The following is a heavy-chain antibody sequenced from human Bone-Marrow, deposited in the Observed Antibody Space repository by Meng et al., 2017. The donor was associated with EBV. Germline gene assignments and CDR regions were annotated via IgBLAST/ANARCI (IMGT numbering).Heavy chain of an antibody. D-gene: IGHD3-16*01. CDR1: GNTLNNYD. CDR3: AREEVGAYYWFAT. CDR2: VNRDSGNT. Sequence: QVHLGTAGVRGKKPGATGKSSCKTSGNTLNNYDVNWVRQAPGQGLEWLGWVNRDSGNTGYAQKFQDRITMTRDSSTNIAYMELNSLTSDDTAVYYCAREEVGAYYWFATWGQGTLVTVSS. V-gene: IGHV1-8*01. J-gene: IGHJ5*02.